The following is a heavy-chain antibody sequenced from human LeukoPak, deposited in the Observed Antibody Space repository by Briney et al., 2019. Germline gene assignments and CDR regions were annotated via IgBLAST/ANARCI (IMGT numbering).Heavy chain of an antibody. J-gene: IGHJ4*02. D-gene: IGHD4-17*01. V-gene: IGHV1-2*02. CDR1: GYTFTGYY. Sequence: ASVKVSCRASGYTFTGYYMDWVRQAPGQGLEWLGWINSDSGGTNYAQKFQGRVTMTRDTSTSTAYMELSSLRSDDTAFYYCARDTITVTTPYFDYWGQGTLVTVPS. CDR2: INSDSGGT. CDR3: ARDTITVTTPYFDY.